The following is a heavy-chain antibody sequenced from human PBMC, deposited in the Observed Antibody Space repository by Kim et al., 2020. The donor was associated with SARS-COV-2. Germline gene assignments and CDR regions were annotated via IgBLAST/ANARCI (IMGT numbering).Heavy chain of an antibody. V-gene: IGHV4-30-4*01. CDR1: GGSISSGDYY. CDR3: ARDRQLHRGYYYYYGMDV. CDR2: IYYSGST. Sequence: SETLSLTCTVSGGSISSGDYYWSWIRQPPGKGLEWIGYIYYSGSTYYNPSLKSRVTISVDTSENQFSLKLSSVTAADTAVYYCARDRQLHRGYYYYYGMDVWGQGTTVTVSS. D-gene: IGHD1-7*01. J-gene: IGHJ6*02.